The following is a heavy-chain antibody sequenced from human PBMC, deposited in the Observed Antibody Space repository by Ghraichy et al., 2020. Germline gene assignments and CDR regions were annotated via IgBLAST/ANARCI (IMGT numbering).Heavy chain of an antibody. D-gene: IGHD4-17*01. Sequence: GESLNISCKGAGDSFTNSWIAWVRQMPGKGLECMGIIYPGDSDTRYSPSFQGQVIISADKSIKTAYLQWSSLEASDTAMYYCASSPTVTAPLDYWGQGTLVTVSS. J-gene: IGHJ4*02. CDR1: GDSFTNSW. V-gene: IGHV5-51*01. CDR2: IYPGDSDT. CDR3: ASSPTVTAPLDY.